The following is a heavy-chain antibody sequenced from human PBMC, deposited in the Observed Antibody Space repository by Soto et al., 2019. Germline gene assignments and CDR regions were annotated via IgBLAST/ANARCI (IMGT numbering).Heavy chain of an antibody. V-gene: IGHV1-3*01. CDR1: GYTFTSYA. Sequence: ASVKVSCKASGYTFTSYAMHWVRQAPGQRLEWMGWINAGNGNTKYSQKYQGRVTMTTDTSTSTAYMELRSLRSDDTALYYCACQCSSISCYVGNYYYYGMDVWGQGTTVTVSS. J-gene: IGHJ6*02. CDR2: INAGNGNT. D-gene: IGHD2-2*01. CDR3: ACQCSSISCYVGNYYYYGMDV.